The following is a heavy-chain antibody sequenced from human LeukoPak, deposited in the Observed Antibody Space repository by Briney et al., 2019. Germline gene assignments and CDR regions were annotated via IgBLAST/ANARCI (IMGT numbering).Heavy chain of an antibody. D-gene: IGHD4-17*01. Sequence: PSETLSLTCTVPGGSISRYYWSWIRQPAGKGLEWIGRIYTSGSTNYNPSLKSRVTMSVDTSKNQFSLKLSSVTAADTAVYYCARDGDYVSWYFDLWGRGTLVTVSS. CDR1: GGSISRYY. CDR3: ARDGDYVSWYFDL. CDR2: IYTSGST. V-gene: IGHV4-4*07. J-gene: IGHJ2*01.